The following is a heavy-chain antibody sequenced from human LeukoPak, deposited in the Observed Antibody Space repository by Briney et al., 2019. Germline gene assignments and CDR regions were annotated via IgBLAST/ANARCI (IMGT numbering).Heavy chain of an antibody. J-gene: IGHJ4*02. CDR2: INSDGSST. Sequence: GGSLRLSCAASGFTFSSYWMHWVRQAPGKGLVWVSRINSDGSSTSYADSVKGRFAISRDNAKNTLSLQMNSLRAEDTAVYYCARDGILGSHDYWGQGTLVTVSS. CDR1: GFTFSSYW. CDR3: ARDGILGSHDY. V-gene: IGHV3-74*01. D-gene: IGHD3-3*02.